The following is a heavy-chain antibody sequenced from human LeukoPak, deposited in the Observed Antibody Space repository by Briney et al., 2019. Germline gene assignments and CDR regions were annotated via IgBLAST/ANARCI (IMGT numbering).Heavy chain of an antibody. V-gene: IGHV3-23*01. Sequence: GRTLRLSCAASGFTFSSYAMSWVPQAPGKGLEWVSAISGSGGSTYYADSVKGRFTISRDNSKNTLYLQMNSLRAEDTAVYYCATFRKKEWFGELLYYYYYYYGMDVWGKGTTVTVSS. D-gene: IGHD3-10*01. CDR1: GFTFSSYA. J-gene: IGHJ6*04. CDR2: ISGSGGST. CDR3: ATFRKKEWFGELLYYYYYYYGMDV.